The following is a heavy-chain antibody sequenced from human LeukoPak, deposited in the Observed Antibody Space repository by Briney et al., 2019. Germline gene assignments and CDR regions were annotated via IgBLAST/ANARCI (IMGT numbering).Heavy chain of an antibody. J-gene: IGHJ4*02. CDR1: GGSFSGYY. CDR3: ARAGWLRRVDY. Sequence: SETLSLTCAVYGGSFSGYYWSWIRQPPGKGLEWIGEVNHSGSTNYNPSLKSRVTISVDTSKNQFSLKLSSVTAADTAVYYCARAGWLRRVDYWGQGTLVTVSS. CDR2: VNHSGST. V-gene: IGHV4-34*01. D-gene: IGHD5-12*01.